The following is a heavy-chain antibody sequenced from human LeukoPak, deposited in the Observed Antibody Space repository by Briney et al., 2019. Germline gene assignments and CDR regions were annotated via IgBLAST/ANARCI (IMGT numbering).Heavy chain of an antibody. V-gene: IGHV3-30*18. Sequence: PGGSLRLSCAASGFNFSNYDMHWVRQAPGKGLEWVAVISYDGTNKYYADSVKGRFTISRDNSKNTLHLQMNSLRAEDTAVYYCAKDDRGNEAPFDYWGQGTLVTVSS. CDR3: AKDDRGNEAPFDY. CDR1: GFNFSNYD. CDR2: ISYDGTNK. J-gene: IGHJ4*02.